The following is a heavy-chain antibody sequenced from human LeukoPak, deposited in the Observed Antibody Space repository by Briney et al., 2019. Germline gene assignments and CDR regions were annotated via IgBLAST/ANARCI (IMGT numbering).Heavy chain of an antibody. J-gene: IGHJ4*02. Sequence: PSETLSLTCTVSGGSISSSSYYWGWIRQPPGMGLVWIGSINYSGNTYYNPPLKSRVIISVDTSKNQFSLKLTSVTAADMAVYYCARRLVVGNSGYYFDYWGQGTLVTVSS. CDR1: GGSISSSSYY. CDR2: INYSGNT. V-gene: IGHV4-39*01. D-gene: IGHD1-26*01. CDR3: ARRLVVGNSGYYFDY.